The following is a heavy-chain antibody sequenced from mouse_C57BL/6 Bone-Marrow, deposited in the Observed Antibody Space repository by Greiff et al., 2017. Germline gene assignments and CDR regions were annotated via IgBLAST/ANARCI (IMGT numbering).Heavy chain of an antibody. J-gene: IGHJ3*01. V-gene: IGHV5-12*01. CDR1: GFTFSDYY. CDR3: ARPRFAWFAY. CDR2: ISNGGGST. Sequence: VVESGGGLVQPGGSLKLSCAASGFTFSDYYMYWVRQTPEKRLEWVAYISNGGGSTYYPDTVKGRFTISRDNAKNTLYLQMSRLKSEDTAMYYCARPRFAWFAYWGQGTLVTVSA.